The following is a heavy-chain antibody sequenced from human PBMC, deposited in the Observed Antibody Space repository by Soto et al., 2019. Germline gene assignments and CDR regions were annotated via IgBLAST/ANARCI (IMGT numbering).Heavy chain of an antibody. CDR1: GFTFSSYA. V-gene: IGHV1-3*01. CDR3: ARDAGITAADPPFHY. J-gene: IGHJ4*02. D-gene: IGHD6-25*01. Sequence: ASVKVSCKASGFTFSSYAMHWVRQAPGQRLEWMGWINPGNGNTKYSQKFQGRVTITRDTSASTAHMELSRLISEDTAVYYCARDAGITAADPPFHYWGKGSLVTVSS. CDR2: INPGNGNT.